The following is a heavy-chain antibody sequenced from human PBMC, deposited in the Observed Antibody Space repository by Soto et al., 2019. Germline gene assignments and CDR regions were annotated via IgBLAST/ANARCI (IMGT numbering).Heavy chain of an antibody. CDR3: ARDTSPCTNGVCYAFDY. D-gene: IGHD2-8*01. V-gene: IGHV1-18*01. Sequence: ASVKVSCKASGYTFTSYGISWVRQAPGQGLEWMGWISAYNGSTNYAQKLQGRVTMTTDTSTSTAYMELRSLRSDDTAVYYCARDTSPCTNGVCYAFDYWGQGTLVTVSS. CDR2: ISAYNGST. J-gene: IGHJ4*02. CDR1: GYTFTSYG.